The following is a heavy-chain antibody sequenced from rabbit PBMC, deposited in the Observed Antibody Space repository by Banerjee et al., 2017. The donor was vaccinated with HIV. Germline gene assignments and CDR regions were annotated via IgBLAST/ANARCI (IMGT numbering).Heavy chain of an antibody. CDR1: GFDLSSYW. J-gene: IGHJ4*01. Sequence: HEQLEESGGDLVKPGASLTITCKASGFDLSSYWICWVRQAPGKGLEWIACIYNGDGRAYYARWAKGRFTISRTSSTTVTLQMTSLTAADTATYFCARDLGGSSDLWGPGTLVTVS. CDR3: ARDLGGSSDL. D-gene: IGHD8-1*01. V-gene: IGHV1S45*01. CDR2: IYNGDGRA.